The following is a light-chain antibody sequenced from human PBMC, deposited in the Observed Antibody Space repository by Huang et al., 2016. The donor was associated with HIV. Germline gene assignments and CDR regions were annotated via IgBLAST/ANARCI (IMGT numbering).Light chain of an antibody. CDR3: QQRNSWPPIT. Sequence: EIVLTQSPATLSLSPGDRATLSCRASQSVVNLAWYQHNPGQAPRLLIYDASNRASGIPARCSGSGSGTDFTLTVNILEPEDSAVYYCQQRNSWPPITFGQGTRLEIK. J-gene: IGKJ5*01. CDR1: QSVVN. V-gene: IGKV3-11*01. CDR2: DAS.